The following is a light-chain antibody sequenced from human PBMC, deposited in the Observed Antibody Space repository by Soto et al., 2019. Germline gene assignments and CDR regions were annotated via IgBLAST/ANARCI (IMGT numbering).Light chain of an antibody. CDR2: AAS. Sequence: DIQMTQSPSSLSASVGDRVTITCRASQSITTYLNWYQQKPGKAPNLLIYAASSLQSGVPSRFSGSGSGTDFTLTISGRQPEEFATYYCQQSYTTPLTFGGGTKVEIK. V-gene: IGKV1-39*01. CDR3: QQSYTTPLT. CDR1: QSITTY. J-gene: IGKJ4*01.